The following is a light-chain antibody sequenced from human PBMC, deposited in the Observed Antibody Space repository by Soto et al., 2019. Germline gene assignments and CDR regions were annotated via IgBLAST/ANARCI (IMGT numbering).Light chain of an antibody. J-gene: IGLJ1*01. CDR3: CSYAGSYTYV. CDR1: SSDVGGYNY. Sequence: QSALTQPRSVSGSPGQSVTISCTGTSSDVGGYNYVSWYQHHPGKAPKLMIYDVSKRPSGVPDRFSGSKSGSTASLTISGLQAEDEADYYCCSYAGSYTYVFGTGTKLTVL. V-gene: IGLV2-11*01. CDR2: DVS.